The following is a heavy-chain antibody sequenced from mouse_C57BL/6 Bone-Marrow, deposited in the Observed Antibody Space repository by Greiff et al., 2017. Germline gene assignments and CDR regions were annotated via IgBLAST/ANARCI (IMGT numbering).Heavy chain of an antibody. J-gene: IGHJ2*01. CDR2: IDPSDSYT. D-gene: IGHD2-12*01. Sequence: VQLQQSGPVLVKPGASVKMSCKASGYTFTSYWMHWVKQRPGQGLEWIGEIDPSDSYTNYNQKFKGKSTLTVDKSSSTAYMQLSSLTSEDSAVYYCARGVYYSGDFDYWGQGTTLTVSS. V-gene: IGHV1-69*01. CDR1: GYTFTSYW. CDR3: ARGVYYSGDFDY.